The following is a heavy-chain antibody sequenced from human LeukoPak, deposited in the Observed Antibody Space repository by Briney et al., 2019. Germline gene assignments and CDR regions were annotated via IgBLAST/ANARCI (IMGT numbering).Heavy chain of an antibody. J-gene: IGHJ4*02. Sequence: ASVKVSCKASGGAFSSYAISWVRQAPGQGLEWMGGIIPIFGTANYAQKFQGRVTITADESTSTAYMELSSLRSEDTAVYYCARDKYSYGYLLGYWGRGTLVTVSS. CDR3: ARDKYSYGYLLGY. CDR1: GGAFSSYA. V-gene: IGHV1-69*13. CDR2: IIPIFGTA. D-gene: IGHD5-18*01.